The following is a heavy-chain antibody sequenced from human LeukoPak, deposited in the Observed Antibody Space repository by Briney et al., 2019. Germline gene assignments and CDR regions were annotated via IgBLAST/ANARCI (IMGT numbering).Heavy chain of an antibody. D-gene: IGHD5-18*01. CDR1: GGSFSCYY. V-gene: IGHV4-34*01. CDR3: ARGRSGYSYGPRFDY. Sequence: SETQSLTCAVYGGSFSCYYWSWIRQPPGKGLEWIGEINHSGSTNYNPSLKSRVTISVDTSKNQFSLKLSSVTAAATAVYYCARGRSGYSYGPRFDYWGQGTLVAVSS. J-gene: IGHJ4*02. CDR2: INHSGST.